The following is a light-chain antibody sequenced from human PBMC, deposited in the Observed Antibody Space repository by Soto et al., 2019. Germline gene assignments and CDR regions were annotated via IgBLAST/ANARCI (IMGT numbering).Light chain of an antibody. CDR2: GPS. CDR3: QPYGGAPFT. Sequence: EIVLTQSPRTLSLSPGESATLSCRASQNVYINSLAWFQQKPGQTPRLLIYGPSTRAAGVPDRFTGSGSGADFALTITSLEPEDFAMYYCQPYGGAPFTFGPGT. J-gene: IGKJ3*01. V-gene: IGKV3-20*01. CDR1: QNVYINS.